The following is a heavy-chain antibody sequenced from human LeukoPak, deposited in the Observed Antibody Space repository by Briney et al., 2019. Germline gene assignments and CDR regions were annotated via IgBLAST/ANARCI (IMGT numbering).Heavy chain of an antibody. CDR3: ARDYSCSDGSCYPGRMVY. Sequence: GGSLRLSCAASGFTFSSFWMTWVRQAPGKGLEWVANIKQDGSEKYYVDPVKGRFTISRDNAKNSLYLQMNSLRAEDTAVYYCARDYSCSDGSCYPGRMVYWGQGTLVTVSS. CDR2: IKQDGSEK. CDR1: GFTFSSFW. J-gene: IGHJ4*02. D-gene: IGHD2-15*01. V-gene: IGHV3-7*01.